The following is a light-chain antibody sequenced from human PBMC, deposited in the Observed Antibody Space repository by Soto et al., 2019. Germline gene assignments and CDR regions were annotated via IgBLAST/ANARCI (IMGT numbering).Light chain of an antibody. V-gene: IGKV3-20*01. J-gene: IGKJ4*01. Sequence: EIVLTQSPGTLSLSPGERATLSCRGSQSVSSSYLAWYQQKPGQAPRLLIYGASSRDTGIPDRFSGSGSGTAFTLTISRLEPEDFAVYYCQQYGSSPLTFGGGTKVEIK. CDR1: QSVSSSY. CDR3: QQYGSSPLT. CDR2: GAS.